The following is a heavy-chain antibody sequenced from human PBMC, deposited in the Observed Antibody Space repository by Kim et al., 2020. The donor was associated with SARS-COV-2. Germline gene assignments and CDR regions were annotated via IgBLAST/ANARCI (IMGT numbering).Heavy chain of an antibody. Sequence: TGRFTMSRDNAKNSLYMQLNSLRGEDTAVYYCARDSPSNYNTIFSYGMDVWGQGTTVTVSS. J-gene: IGHJ6*02. V-gene: IGHV3-11*06. CDR3: ARDSPSNYNTIFSYGMDV. D-gene: IGHD3-9*01.